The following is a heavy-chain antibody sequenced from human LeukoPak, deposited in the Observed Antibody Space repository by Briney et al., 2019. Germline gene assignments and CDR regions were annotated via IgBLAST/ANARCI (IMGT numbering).Heavy chain of an antibody. V-gene: IGHV1-2*02. D-gene: IGHD2-15*01. CDR1: GYTFTGYY. CDR2: INPNSGGT. CDR3: ATEGYCSGGSWCWFDP. Sequence: ASVKVSCKASGYTFTGYYMHWVRQAPGQGLEWMGWINPNSGGTNYAQKFQGRVTMTRDTSISTAYMELSSLRSEDTAVYYCATEGYCSGGSWCWFDPWGQGTLVTVSS. J-gene: IGHJ5*02.